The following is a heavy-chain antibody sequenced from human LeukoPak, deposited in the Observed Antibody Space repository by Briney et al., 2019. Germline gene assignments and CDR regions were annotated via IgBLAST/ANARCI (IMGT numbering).Heavy chain of an antibody. D-gene: IGHD3-10*01. J-gene: IGHJ6*03. CDR1: GGSISSYY. CDR3: ARESGGDLLWFGERSSYMDV. CDR2: IYYSGST. V-gene: IGHV4-59*01. Sequence: SETLSLTCTVSGGSISSYYWSWIRQPPGKGLEWIGYIYYSGSTNYNPSLKSRVTISVDTSKNQFSLKLSSVTAADTAVYYCARESGGDLLWFGERSSYMDVWGKGTTVTVSS.